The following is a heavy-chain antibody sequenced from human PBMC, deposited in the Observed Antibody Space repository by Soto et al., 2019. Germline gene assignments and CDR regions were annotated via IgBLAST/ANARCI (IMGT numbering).Heavy chain of an antibody. CDR1: GGSISSSSYY. CDR3: ASLRGDYVGANWFDP. D-gene: IGHD4-17*01. CDR2: IYYSGST. V-gene: IGHV4-39*01. J-gene: IGHJ5*02. Sequence: PSETLSLTCTVSGGSISSSSYYWGWIRQPPGKGLEWIGSIYYSGSTYYNPSLKSRVTISVDTSKNQFSLKLSSVTAADTAVYYCASLRGDYVGANWFDPWGHGTLVTVSS.